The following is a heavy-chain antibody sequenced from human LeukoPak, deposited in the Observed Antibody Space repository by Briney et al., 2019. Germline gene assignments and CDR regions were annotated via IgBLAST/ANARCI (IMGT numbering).Heavy chain of an antibody. V-gene: IGHV3-49*04. CDR2: IRSRAYGGTT. CDR3: SRGPIQLWVHNGMDV. Sequence: PGGSLRLSCSSYGFTFGDHAMSWVRQAPGKGLEWVGFIRSRAYGGTTEYAASVKSRFSISRDDSKGIAYLQMNSLKIEDTAVYYCSRGPIQLWVHNGMDVWGQGTTVIVFS. CDR1: GFTFGDHA. D-gene: IGHD5-18*01. J-gene: IGHJ6*02.